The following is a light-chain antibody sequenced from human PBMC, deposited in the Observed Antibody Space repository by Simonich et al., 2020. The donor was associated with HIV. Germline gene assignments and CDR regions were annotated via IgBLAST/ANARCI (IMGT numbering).Light chain of an antibody. V-gene: IGKV1-33*01. CDR2: DAS. CDR3: QQYFGPPPLT. Sequence: DIQMTQSPSSLSASVGDRVTVTCQASQDISNFLNWYQQKPGKAPKLLIYDASNLETGVPSRFSGSGSGTDYTLTISSLQPEDFATYYCQQYFGPPPLTFGGGTKVEIK. CDR1: QDISNF. J-gene: IGKJ4*01.